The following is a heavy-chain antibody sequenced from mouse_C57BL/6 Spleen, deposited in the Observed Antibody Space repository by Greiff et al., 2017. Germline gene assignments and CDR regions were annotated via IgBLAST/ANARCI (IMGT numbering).Heavy chain of an antibody. CDR2: ISNGGGST. Sequence: EVQRVESGGGLVQPGESLKLSCAASGFTFSDYYMYWVRQTPEKRLEWVAYISNGGGSTYYPDTVKGRFTISRDNAKNTLYLQMSRLKSEDTAMYYCARSYSNSPFAYWGQGTLVTVSA. V-gene: IGHV5-12*01. CDR1: GFTFSDYY. CDR3: ARSYSNSPFAY. D-gene: IGHD2-5*01. J-gene: IGHJ3*01.